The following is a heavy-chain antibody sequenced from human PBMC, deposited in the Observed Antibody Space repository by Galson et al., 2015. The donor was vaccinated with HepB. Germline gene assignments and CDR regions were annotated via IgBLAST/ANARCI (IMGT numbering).Heavy chain of an antibody. CDR2: IDPSDSST. CDR1: GYSFTNFW. CDR3: ARHEDHDGENDY. V-gene: IGHV5-10-1*01. J-gene: IGHJ4*02. Sequence: QSGAEVKKPGESLRISCEASGYSFTNFWLIWVRQVSGGGLEWMGTIDPSDSSTNYSPSFQGHVSISADKSINTAFLQWSSLKASDTAIYYCARHEDHDGENDYWGQGTLVTVSS. D-gene: IGHD1-1*01.